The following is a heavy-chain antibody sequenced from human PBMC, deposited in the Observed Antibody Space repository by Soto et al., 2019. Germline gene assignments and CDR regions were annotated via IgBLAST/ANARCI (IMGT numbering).Heavy chain of an antibody. Sequence: QVQLQQSGPGLVKPSETLSLTCTVSSGPTSSHNWGWIRQPPGRGLEWIGYVYNTGGTSYNPTLRSRVPISADTSTKNISLPLSSVTAADPAVYYCVRQGIGPLHGLVDVWGQGTTVSVSS. J-gene: IGHJ6*02. CDR3: VRQGIGPLHGLVDV. V-gene: IGHV4-59*08. D-gene: IGHD3-10*01. CDR1: SGPTSSHN. CDR2: VYNTGGT.